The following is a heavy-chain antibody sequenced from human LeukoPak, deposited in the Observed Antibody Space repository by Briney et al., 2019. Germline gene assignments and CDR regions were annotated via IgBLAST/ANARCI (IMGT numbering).Heavy chain of an antibody. CDR3: ATTAPYDYVWGSSHY. D-gene: IGHD3-16*01. CDR2: ISSSSSYI. Sequence: PGGSLRLSCAASGFTFSSYSMNWVRQAPGKGLEWVSSISSSSSYIYYADSVKGRFTISRDNAKNSLYLQMNSLRAEDTAVYYCATTAPYDYVWGSSHYWGQGTQVTVSS. CDR1: GFTFSSYS. V-gene: IGHV3-21*01. J-gene: IGHJ4*02.